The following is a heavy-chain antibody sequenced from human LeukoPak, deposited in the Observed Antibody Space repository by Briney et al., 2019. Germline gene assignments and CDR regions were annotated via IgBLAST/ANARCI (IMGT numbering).Heavy chain of an antibody. CDR1: GFTFSKYW. V-gene: IGHV3-7*01. J-gene: IGHJ4*02. CDR2: INHDGSET. D-gene: IGHD6-6*01. Sequence: GGSLRLSCAASGFTFSKYWMSWVRQAPGKGLEWVANINHDGSETYYVDSVKGRFTISRDNAKNSLFLQVISLRAEDTAVYYCAREGIYGSSSPPGYWGQGTLVTVSS. CDR3: AREGIYGSSSPPGY.